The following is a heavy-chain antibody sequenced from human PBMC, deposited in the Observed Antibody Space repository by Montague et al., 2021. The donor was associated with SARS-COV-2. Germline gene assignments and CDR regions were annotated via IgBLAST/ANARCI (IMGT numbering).Heavy chain of an antibody. Sequence: SETLSLTCADHGGSFSDNIWTWIRQPPGEGPEWIGEIYPGGSTHYNPSLRSRVTMSRDTPERQFSLKLNSVTAADAAIYYCARGTYADRLDVWGQGALVIVSS. CDR2: IYPGGST. J-gene: IGHJ4*02. CDR1: GGSFSDNI. V-gene: IGHV4-34*01. CDR3: ARGTYADRLDV. D-gene: IGHD6-6*01.